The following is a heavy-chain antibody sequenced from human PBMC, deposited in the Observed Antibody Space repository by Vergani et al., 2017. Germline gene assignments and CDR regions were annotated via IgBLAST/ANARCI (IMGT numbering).Heavy chain of an antibody. CDR2: ISGSGGST. V-gene: IGHV3-23*01. CDR3: ARAPMIEGGGDY. CDR1: GFTFSSYA. Sequence: EVQLLESGGGLVQPGGSLRLSCAASGFTFSSYAMRWVRQAPGKGLEWVSAISGSGGSTYYADSVKGRFTISRDNSKNTLYLQMNSLRAEDTAVYYCARAPMIEGGGDYWGQGTLVTVSS. J-gene: IGHJ4*02. D-gene: IGHD3-22*01.